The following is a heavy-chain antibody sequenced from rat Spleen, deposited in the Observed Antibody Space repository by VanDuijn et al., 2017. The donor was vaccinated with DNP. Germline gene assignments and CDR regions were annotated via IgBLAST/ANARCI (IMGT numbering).Heavy chain of an antibody. J-gene: IGHJ2*01. CDR3: AGRPPPTRGPFDY. Sequence: EVQLVESGGGPVQPGRSLKLSCVASGFIFSNYWMTWIRQAPGKGLEWVASISNTGDNTYYSDSVKGRFTISRDNAKNTLYLQMDSLRSEDTATYYCAGRPPPTRGPFDYWGQGVAVTVSS. V-gene: IGHV5-31*01. CDR2: ISNTGDNT. D-gene: IGHD1-4*01. CDR1: GFIFSNYW.